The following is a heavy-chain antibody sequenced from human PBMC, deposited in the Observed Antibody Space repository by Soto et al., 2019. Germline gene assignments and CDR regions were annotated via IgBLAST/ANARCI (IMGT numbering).Heavy chain of an antibody. CDR1: GASISSGDYF. V-gene: IGHV4-30-4*01. D-gene: IGHD5-18*01. J-gene: IGHJ4*02. CDR3: AREKVYIYGPKNFDY. Sequence: PSETLSLTCTVSGASISSGDYFWSWIRQSPGKGLQWIGYIYDSGSSYYNPSLKSRVTMSVDTSKNKFTLKLSSVTAADTAVYYCAREKVYIYGPKNFDYWGQGTLVTVSS. CDR2: IYDSGSS.